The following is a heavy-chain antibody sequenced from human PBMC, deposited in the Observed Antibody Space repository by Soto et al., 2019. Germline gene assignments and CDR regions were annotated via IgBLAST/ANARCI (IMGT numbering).Heavy chain of an antibody. Sequence: ASVKVSCKVSGYTLTELSMHWVRQAPGKGLEWMGGFDPEDGETIYAQKFQGRVTMTEDTSTDTAYMELSSLRSEDTAVYYCATVFRCSSTSCYTVPWGQGTLVPVSS. V-gene: IGHV1-24*01. CDR2: FDPEDGET. CDR3: ATVFRCSSTSCYTVP. CDR1: GYTLTELS. D-gene: IGHD2-2*02. J-gene: IGHJ5*02.